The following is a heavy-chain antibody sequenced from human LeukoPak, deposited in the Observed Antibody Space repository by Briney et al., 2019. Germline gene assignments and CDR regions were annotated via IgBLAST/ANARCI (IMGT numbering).Heavy chain of an antibody. CDR2: IYYSGST. Sequence: PSETLSLTCTVSGGSISSGDYYWSWIRQPPGKGLEWIGYIYYSGSTYYNPSLKSRVTISVDTSKNQFPLKLSSVTAADTAVYYCAREGTTDDAFDIWGQGTMVTVSS. V-gene: IGHV4-30-4*08. D-gene: IGHD2/OR15-2a*01. CDR3: AREGTTDDAFDI. J-gene: IGHJ3*02. CDR1: GGSISSGDYY.